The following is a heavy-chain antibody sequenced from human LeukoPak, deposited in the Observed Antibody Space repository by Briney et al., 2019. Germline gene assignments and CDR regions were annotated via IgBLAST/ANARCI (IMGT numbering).Heavy chain of an antibody. Sequence: GGSLRLSCAASGFTFSSYSMNWVRRAPGKGLEWVSSISSSSSYIYYADSVKGRFTISRDNAKNSLYLQMNSLRAEDTAVYYCARDQGDSPPAARRRPFDYWGQGTLVTVSS. D-gene: IGHD6-6*01. CDR1: GFTFSSYS. CDR2: ISSSSSYI. CDR3: ARDQGDSPPAARRRPFDY. V-gene: IGHV3-21*01. J-gene: IGHJ4*02.